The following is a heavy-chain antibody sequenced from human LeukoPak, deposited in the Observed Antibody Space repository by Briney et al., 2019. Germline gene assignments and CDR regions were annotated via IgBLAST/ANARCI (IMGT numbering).Heavy chain of an antibody. V-gene: IGHV3-23*01. D-gene: IGHD3-10*01. CDR2: ISGSGGST. CDR1: GFTVSSNY. CDR3: AKDAYGSGSYPDY. Sequence: GGSLRLSCAASGFTVSSNYMSWVRQAPGKGLEWVSAISGSGGSTYYADSVKGRFTISRDNSKNTLYLQMNSLRAEDTAVYYCAKDAYGSGSYPDYWGQGTLVTVSS. J-gene: IGHJ4*02.